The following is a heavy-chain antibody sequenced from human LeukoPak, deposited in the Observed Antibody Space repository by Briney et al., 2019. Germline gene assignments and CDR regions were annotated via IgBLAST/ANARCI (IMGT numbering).Heavy chain of an antibody. D-gene: IGHD1-26*01. Sequence: GGSLRLSCAASGFPFSTYAMNWVRQTPGKGLEWVSGIYGSGGGIQYADSVKGRFTISRDNSKNTVYLQMNRLRAEDTAVYYCAREASGSYFHHWGQGTLVTVSS. CDR2: IYGSGGGI. CDR1: GFPFSTYA. V-gene: IGHV3-23*01. J-gene: IGHJ1*01. CDR3: AREASGSYFHH.